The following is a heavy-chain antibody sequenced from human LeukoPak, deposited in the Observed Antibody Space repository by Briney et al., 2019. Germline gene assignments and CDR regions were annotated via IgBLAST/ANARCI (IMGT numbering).Heavy chain of an antibody. CDR2: ISSSGSTI. CDR1: GFTYSSYE. V-gene: IGHV3-48*03. J-gene: IGHJ4*02. CDR3: AREENYYDSSGYFPLFDY. D-gene: IGHD3-22*01. Sequence: GGSLRLSCAASGFTYSSYEMNWVRQAPGKGLEWVSYISSSGSTIYYADSVKGRFTISRDNAKNSLYLQMNSLRAEDTAVYYCAREENYYDSSGYFPLFDYWGQGTLVTVSS.